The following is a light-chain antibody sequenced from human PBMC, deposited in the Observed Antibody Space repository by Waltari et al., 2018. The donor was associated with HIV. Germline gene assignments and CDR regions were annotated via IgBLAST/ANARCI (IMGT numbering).Light chain of an antibody. V-gene: IGLV1-51*01. CDR3: GTRDSSLTEDWV. CDR2: DND. J-gene: IGLJ3*02. CDR1: SSTIGNNY. Sequence: QSVLTQPPSVSAAPGQRVTISCSGSSSTIGNNYVSWYPQLPGTAPKLLIYDNDKRPSGISDRFSGSKSATSATLAISGLRTGDEAHYYCGTRDSSLTEDWVFGGGTKLNVL.